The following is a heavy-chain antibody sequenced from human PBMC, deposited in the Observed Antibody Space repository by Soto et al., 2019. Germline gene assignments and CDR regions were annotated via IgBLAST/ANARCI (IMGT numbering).Heavy chain of an antibody. Sequence: QGLEWVAVIRFDGTDEHYADSVKGRFTISRDNSKNMLYLQMNSLRVEDTALYYCAFFQAEDGIRGLCTVSAFLLNRSSDL. D-gene: IGHD2-15*01. V-gene: IGHV3-33*01. CDR3: AFFQAEDGIRGLCTVSAFLLNRSSDL. CDR2: IRFDGTDE. J-gene: IGHJ2*01.